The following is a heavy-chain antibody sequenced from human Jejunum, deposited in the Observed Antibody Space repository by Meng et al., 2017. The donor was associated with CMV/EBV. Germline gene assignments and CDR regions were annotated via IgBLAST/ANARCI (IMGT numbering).Heavy chain of an antibody. Sequence: SGYTFTTYYMHWVRQAPGQGLEWMGVINPSGGLTDYTQKFQGRVTVTRDTSTSTVYMDLSSLRSEDTAVYYCARGQWTLWWYNIDYWGQGTLVTVSS. CDR2: INPSGGLT. J-gene: IGHJ4*02. CDR3: ARGQWTLWWYNIDY. V-gene: IGHV1-46*01. CDR1: GYTFTTYY. D-gene: IGHD4-23*01.